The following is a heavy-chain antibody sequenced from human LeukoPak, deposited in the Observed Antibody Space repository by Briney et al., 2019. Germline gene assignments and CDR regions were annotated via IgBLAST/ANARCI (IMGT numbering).Heavy chain of an antibody. D-gene: IGHD4-17*01. CDR2: IFPLSGTA. Sequence: GSSVKVSCKASGGTFISYNINWVRQAPGQGLEWMGGIFPLSGTANYAQKFQGRVTITADTSTSTAYMELSSLRSEDTAVYYCARVRTNTVTYYYCYMDVWGKGTTVTVSS. J-gene: IGHJ6*03. V-gene: IGHV1-69*06. CDR3: ARVRTNTVTYYYCYMDV. CDR1: GGTFISYN.